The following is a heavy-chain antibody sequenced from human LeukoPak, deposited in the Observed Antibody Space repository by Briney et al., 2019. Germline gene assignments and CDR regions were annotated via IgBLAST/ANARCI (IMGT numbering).Heavy chain of an antibody. D-gene: IGHD3-22*01. CDR2: TYYRSKWYN. Sequence: SQTLSLTCAIPGDSVSSNSAAWNWIRQSPSRGLEWLGRTYYRSKWYNDYAVSVKSRITINPDTSKNQFSLQLNSVTPEDTAVYYCARVYYYDSSGYSYFDYWGQGTLVTVSS. V-gene: IGHV6-1*01. CDR1: GDSVSSNSAA. CDR3: ARVYYYDSSGYSYFDY. J-gene: IGHJ4*02.